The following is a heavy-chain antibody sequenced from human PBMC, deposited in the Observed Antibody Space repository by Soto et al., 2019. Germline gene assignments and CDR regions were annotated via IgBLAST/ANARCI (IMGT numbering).Heavy chain of an antibody. J-gene: IGHJ4*02. CDR1: GGSISSYY. V-gene: IGHV4-59*12. CDR2: IYYTGST. CDR3: ARDWGSSGWPN. D-gene: IGHD6-19*01. Sequence: PSETLSLTCTVSGGSISSYYWSWIRQPPGKGLEWIGYIYYTGSTLYNPSLKSRLAMSLDTSKNQFSLKLGSVTAADTAIYYCARDWGSSGWPNWGPGTLVTVSS.